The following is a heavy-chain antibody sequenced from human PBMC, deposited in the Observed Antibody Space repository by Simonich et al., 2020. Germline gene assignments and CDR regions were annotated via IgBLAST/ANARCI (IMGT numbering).Heavy chain of an antibody. D-gene: IGHD6-13*01. CDR3: AKDVAAAGTEYFQH. V-gene: IGHV3-9*01. CDR1: GFTFDDYA. J-gene: IGHJ1*01. Sequence: EVQLVESGGGLVQPGRSLRLSCAASGFTFDDYAMHWVRQAPGKCLAWVSGISWNGGSLGYAESVKGRFTISRDNAKNSLYLQMNSLRAEDTALYYCAKDVAAAGTEYFQHWGQGTLVTVSS. CDR2: ISWNGGSL.